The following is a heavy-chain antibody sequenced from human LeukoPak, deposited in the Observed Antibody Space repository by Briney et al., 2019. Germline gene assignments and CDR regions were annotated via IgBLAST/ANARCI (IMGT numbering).Heavy chain of an antibody. CDR1: GFTFDDYD. CDR3: ARGGHILTGFTV. CDR2: IYSGGST. Sequence: GGSLRLSCAASGFTFDDYDMSSVRQAPGKGLEWDPVIYSGGSTYYEASVKGKFTISRDNSKNTLYLQMNSLRPEDTAVYYCARGGHILTGFTVWGQGTLVTVYS. V-gene: IGHV3-66*01. D-gene: IGHD3-9*01. J-gene: IGHJ4*02.